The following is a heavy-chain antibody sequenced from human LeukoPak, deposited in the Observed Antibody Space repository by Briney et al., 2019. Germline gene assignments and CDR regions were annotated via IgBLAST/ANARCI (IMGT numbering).Heavy chain of an antibody. V-gene: IGHV3-48*02. D-gene: IGHD1-26*01. J-gene: IGHJ3*02. CDR1: GFTFSSYS. Sequence: GGSLRLSCAASGFTFSSYSMNWVRQAPGKGLEWVSYISSSSSTIYYADSVKGRFTISRDNAKNSLYLQMNSLRDEDTAVYYCARDFLIVWEPPGAFDIWGQGTMVTVSS. CDR3: ARDFLIVWEPPGAFDI. CDR2: ISSSSSTI.